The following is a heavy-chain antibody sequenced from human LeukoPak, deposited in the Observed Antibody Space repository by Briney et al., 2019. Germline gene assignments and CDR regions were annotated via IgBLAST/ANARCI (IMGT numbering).Heavy chain of an antibody. CDR2: IIPIFGTA. J-gene: IGHJ5*02. V-gene: IGHV1-69*13. CDR3: ARERRIAVAANWFDP. CDR1: GGTFSSYA. Sequence: SVKVSCKASGGTFSSYAISWVRQAPGQGLEWMGGIIPIFGTANYAQKFQGRVTITADESTSTAYMELSSLRSEDTAVYYCARERRIAVAANWFDPWGQGTLVTVSS. D-gene: IGHD6-19*01.